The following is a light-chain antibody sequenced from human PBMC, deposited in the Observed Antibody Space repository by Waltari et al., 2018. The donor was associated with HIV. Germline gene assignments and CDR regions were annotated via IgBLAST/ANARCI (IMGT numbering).Light chain of an antibody. V-gene: IGLV4-69*01. Sequence: QLVLTQSPSASASLGAAAMLTCTPSSGPRSYAPPSTKQQPEKGLRLLMKVNREGSHKNGDGIPDRFSGSSSGAERYLIISSLQSEDEADYYCQTWGTGIHVFGTGTKVTVL. CDR2: VNREGSH. J-gene: IGLJ1*01. CDR3: QTWGTGIHV. CDR1: SGPRSYA.